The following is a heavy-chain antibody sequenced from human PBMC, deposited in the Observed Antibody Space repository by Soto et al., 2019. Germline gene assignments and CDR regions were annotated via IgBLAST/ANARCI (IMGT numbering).Heavy chain of an antibody. V-gene: IGHV3-48*02. CDR1: GFTFSSYS. Sequence: GGSLRLSCAASGFTFSSYSMNWVRQAPGKGLEWVSYISSSSSTIYYADSVKGRFTISRDNAKNSLYLQMNSLRDEDTAVYYCARDLGLLWFGELFYYYYGMDVWGQGTTVTVSS. J-gene: IGHJ6*02. D-gene: IGHD3-10*01. CDR2: ISSSSSTI. CDR3: ARDLGLLWFGELFYYYYGMDV.